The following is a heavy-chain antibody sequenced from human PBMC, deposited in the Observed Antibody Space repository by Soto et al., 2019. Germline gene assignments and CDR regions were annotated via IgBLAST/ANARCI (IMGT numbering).Heavy chain of an antibody. D-gene: IGHD3-22*01. Sequence: ASVKVSCKASGYTFTGYYMHWVRQAPGQGLEWMGWINPNSGGTNYAQKFQGWVTMTRDTSISTAYMELSRLRSDDTAVYYCARGIIDSSGFYYYGMDVWGQGTTVTVSS. CDR1: GYTFTGYY. CDR2: INPNSGGT. CDR3: ARGIIDSSGFYYYGMDV. V-gene: IGHV1-2*04. J-gene: IGHJ6*02.